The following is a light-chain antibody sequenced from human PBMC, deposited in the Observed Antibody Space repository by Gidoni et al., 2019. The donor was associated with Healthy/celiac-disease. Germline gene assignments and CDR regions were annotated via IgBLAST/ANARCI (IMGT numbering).Light chain of an antibody. CDR2: AAS. CDR1: QGISSY. V-gene: IGKV1-9*01. CDR3: QQLNSYPMYT. J-gene: IGKJ2*01. Sequence: DIQLTQSPSFLSASVGDRVTITCWASQGISSYLAWYQQKPGKAPKLLIYAASTLQSGVPSRFSGSGAGTEFTLTISSLQPEDVATYYCQQLNSYPMYTFGQGTKLEIK.